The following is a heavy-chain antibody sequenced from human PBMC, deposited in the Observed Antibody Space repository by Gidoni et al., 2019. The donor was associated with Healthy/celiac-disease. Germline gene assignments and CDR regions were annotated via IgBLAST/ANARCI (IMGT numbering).Heavy chain of an antibody. Sequence: QVQLQQWGAGLLKPSETLSLTCAVYGGSFSGYYWSWIRQPPGKGLEWIGEINHSGSTNYNPSLKSRVTISVDTSKNQFSLKLSSVTAADTAVYYCARVVGYIVATGRWIKGYYFDYWGQGTLVTVSS. CDR3: ARVVGYIVATGRWIKGYYFDY. D-gene: IGHD5-12*01. V-gene: IGHV4-34*01. CDR2: INHSGST. CDR1: GGSFSGYY. J-gene: IGHJ4*02.